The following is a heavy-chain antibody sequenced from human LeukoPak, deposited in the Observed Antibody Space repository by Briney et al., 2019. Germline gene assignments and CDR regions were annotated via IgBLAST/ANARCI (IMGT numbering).Heavy chain of an antibody. CDR2: FDPEDGET. CDR3: ARRITVTLRSWFDP. D-gene: IGHD1-20*01. J-gene: IGHJ5*02. Sequence: GASVKVSCKVSGYTLTVLSMHWVRQAPGKGLEWMGGFDPEDGETIYAQKFQDRVTMTEDTSTDTAYMELSSLRSEDTAVYYCARRITVTLRSWFDPWGQGTLVTVSS. CDR1: GYTLTVLS. V-gene: IGHV1-24*01.